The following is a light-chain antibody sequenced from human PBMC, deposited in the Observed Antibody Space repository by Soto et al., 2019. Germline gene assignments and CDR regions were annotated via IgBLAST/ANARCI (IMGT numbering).Light chain of an antibody. J-gene: IGLJ2*01. CDR2: GVT. CDR3: SSYTTRSTYVV. Sequence: QSALTQPASVSGSPGQSITISCTGTDSDVGGYNYVSWYQQRPGKAPKLIIYGVTNRPSGVSNRFSGSKSGNTASLTISGLQAEDEADYYCSSYTTRSTYVVLGGGTKLTVL. V-gene: IGLV2-14*01. CDR1: DSDVGGYNY.